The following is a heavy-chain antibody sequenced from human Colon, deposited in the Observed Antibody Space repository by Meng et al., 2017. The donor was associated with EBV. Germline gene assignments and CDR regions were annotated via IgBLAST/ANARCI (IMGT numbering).Heavy chain of an antibody. V-gene: IGHV4-39*07. J-gene: IGHJ4*02. D-gene: IGHD3-3*02. CDR3: VISSHN. Sequence: QLHRKESGPGLVKPSEPLSLPCTISGGSITSTSSYWGWVRQPPGKGLEWIGSIYYRGSTNYNPSLKSRISMSVDMSKNQFSLKVNSVTAADTAIYYCVISSHNWGQGTLVTVSS. CDR1: GGSITSTSSY. CDR2: IYYRGST.